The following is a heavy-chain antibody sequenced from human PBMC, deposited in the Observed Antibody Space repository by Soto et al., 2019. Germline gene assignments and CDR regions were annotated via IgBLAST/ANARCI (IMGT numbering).Heavy chain of an antibody. CDR3: ATSYGSGYRPFDY. J-gene: IGHJ4*02. CDR2: INPILSMS. D-gene: IGHD3-16*02. Sequence: QVQLVQSGAEVKKPGSSVKVSCKASGDTFSFYTINWVRQAPGLGLEWVGRINPILSMSNYAKKFQGSVTTTAATSTTTAYMERRSLRFEDTAIYYFATSYGSGYRPFDYWGQGALVTVSS. CDR1: GDTFSFYT. V-gene: IGHV1-69*02.